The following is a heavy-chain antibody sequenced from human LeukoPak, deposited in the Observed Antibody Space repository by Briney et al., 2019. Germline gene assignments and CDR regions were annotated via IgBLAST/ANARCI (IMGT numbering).Heavy chain of an antibody. CDR2: IYYSGST. CDR3: ARALDSTSVWFDP. CDR1: GGPISSYY. J-gene: IGHJ5*02. D-gene: IGHD6-6*01. Sequence: PSETLSLTCTVSGGPISSYYWSWIRQPPGKGLEWIGYIYYSGSTNYNPSLKSRVTISVDTSKNQFSLKLSSVTAADTAVYFCARALDSTSVWFDPWGQGTLVTVSS. V-gene: IGHV4-59*01.